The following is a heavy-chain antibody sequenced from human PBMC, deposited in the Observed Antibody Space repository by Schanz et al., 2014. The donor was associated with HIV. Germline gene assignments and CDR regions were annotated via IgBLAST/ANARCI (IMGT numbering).Heavy chain of an antibody. CDR3: ARGYPFDY. CDR2: ISASGAGT. V-gene: IGHV3-23*04. Sequence: EVQLVESGGGLVQPGGSLRLPCVVSGFTFSSYAMGWVRQAPGKGLEWVSAISASGAGTYYAESVKGRFTISRDNTKNTLYLQMNSLRAEDTAIYYCARGYPFDYWGQGTLVTVSS. J-gene: IGHJ4*02. CDR1: GFTFSSYA. D-gene: IGHD3-16*02.